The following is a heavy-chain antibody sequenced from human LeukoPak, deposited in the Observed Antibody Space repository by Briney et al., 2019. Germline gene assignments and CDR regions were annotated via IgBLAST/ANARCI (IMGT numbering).Heavy chain of an antibody. J-gene: IGHJ3*02. D-gene: IGHD3-22*01. V-gene: IGHV1-69*04. CDR1: GGTFSSYG. CDR2: IIPIFGIA. CDR3: ARRYDSDSSDEDAFDI. Sequence: ASVKVSCKASGGTFSSYGITWVRQAPGQGLEWMGRIIPIFGIANYAQKFQGRVTITADKSTSTAYMELSNLRSEDTAVYYCARRYDSDSSDEDAFDIWGQGTMVAVSS.